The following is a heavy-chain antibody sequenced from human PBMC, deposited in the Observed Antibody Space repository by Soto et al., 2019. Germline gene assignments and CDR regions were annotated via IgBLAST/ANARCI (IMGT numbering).Heavy chain of an antibody. CDR3: ARVRVAATHYYYYYGMDV. CDR2: IYYSGST. J-gene: IGHJ6*02. Sequence: QVQLQESGPGLVKPSETLSLTCTVSGGSISSYYWSWIRQPPGKGLEWIGYIYYSGSTNYHPSLKSRVTISVDTSKNQFSLKLSSVTAADTAVYYCARVRVAATHYYYYYGMDVWGQGTTVTVSS. D-gene: IGHD2-15*01. V-gene: IGHV4-59*01. CDR1: GGSISSYY.